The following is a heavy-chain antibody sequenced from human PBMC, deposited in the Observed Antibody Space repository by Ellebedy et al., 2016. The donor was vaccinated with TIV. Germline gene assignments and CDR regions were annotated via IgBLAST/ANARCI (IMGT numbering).Heavy chain of an antibody. CDR2: ISYSGDLM. J-gene: IGHJ4*02. V-gene: IGHV3-21*04. Sequence: PGGSLRLSCAASGFTFSSYSMNWVRQAPGKGPEWVSSISYSGDLMYYADSVKGRFTTSRDNAGNSLYLQMNSLRAADTAVYYWARLGVIAAAGASDYWGQGTLVIVSS. D-gene: IGHD6-13*01. CDR1: GFTFSSYS. CDR3: ARLGVIAAAGASDY.